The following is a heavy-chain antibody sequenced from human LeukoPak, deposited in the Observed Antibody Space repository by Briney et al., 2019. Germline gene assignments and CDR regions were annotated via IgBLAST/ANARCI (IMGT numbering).Heavy chain of an antibody. D-gene: IGHD5-18*01. CDR1: GGTFSSYA. Sequence: ASVKVSCKASGGTFSSYAISWVRQAPGQGLEWMGGIIPIFGTANYAQKFQGRVTITADKSTSTAYMELSSLRSEDTAVYYCARVKMDTAMVTLDYWGQGTLVTVSS. V-gene: IGHV1-69*06. CDR2: IIPIFGTA. J-gene: IGHJ4*02. CDR3: ARVKMDTAMVTLDY.